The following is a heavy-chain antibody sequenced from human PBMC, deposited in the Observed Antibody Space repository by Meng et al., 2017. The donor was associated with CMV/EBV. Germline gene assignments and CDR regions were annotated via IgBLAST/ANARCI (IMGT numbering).Heavy chain of an antibody. CDR1: GGSISSYY. Sequence: SETLSLTCTVSGGSISSYYWSWIRQPPGKGLEWIGYIYYSGSTNYNPSLKSRVTMSVDTSKNQFSLKLSSVTAADTAVYYCARDGSSSGYWFDPWGQGTLVTVSS. CDR3: ARDGSSSGYWFDP. V-gene: IGHV4-59*01. J-gene: IGHJ5*02. CDR2: IYYSGST. D-gene: IGHD3-22*01.